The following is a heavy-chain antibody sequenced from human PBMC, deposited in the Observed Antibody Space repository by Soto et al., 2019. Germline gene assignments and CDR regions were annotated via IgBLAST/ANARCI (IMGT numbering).Heavy chain of an antibody. CDR1: GFTFSSYA. Sequence: GGSLRLSCAASGFTFSSYAMSWVRQAPGKGLEWVSAISGSGGSTYYADSVKGRFTISRDNSKNTLYLQMNSLRAEDTAVYYCAKVAREDSGYDQDYYYYYYMDVWGKGTTVTV. J-gene: IGHJ6*03. CDR2: ISGSGGST. CDR3: AKVAREDSGYDQDYYYYYYMDV. D-gene: IGHD5-12*01. V-gene: IGHV3-23*01.